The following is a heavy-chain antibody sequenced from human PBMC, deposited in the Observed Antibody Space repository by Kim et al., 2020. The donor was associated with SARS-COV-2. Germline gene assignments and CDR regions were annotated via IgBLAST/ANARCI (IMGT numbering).Heavy chain of an antibody. CDR1: GFTFSSYA. D-gene: IGHD3-10*01. Sequence: GGSLRLSCAASGFTFSSYAMHWVRQAPGKGLEWVAVISYDGSNKYYADSVKGRFTISRDNSKNTLYLQTNSLRAEDTAVYYCAREEVMVDAFDIWGQGT. J-gene: IGHJ3*02. CDR3: AREEVMVDAFDI. CDR2: ISYDGSNK. V-gene: IGHV3-30-3*01.